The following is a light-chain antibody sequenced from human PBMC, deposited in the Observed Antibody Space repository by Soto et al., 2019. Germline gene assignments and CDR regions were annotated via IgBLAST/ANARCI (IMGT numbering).Light chain of an antibody. J-gene: IGKJ1*01. V-gene: IGKV3-15*01. Sequence: EIVITQSPATLSVSPGERATLSCSSSQSISSNLAWYQQKPGQAPRLLIYGASTRATGIPARFSGSGSGTEFTLTISSLQSEDFAVYYCQQYKNWLTWTFGQGTKVDIK. CDR3: QQYKNWLTWT. CDR1: QSISSN. CDR2: GAS.